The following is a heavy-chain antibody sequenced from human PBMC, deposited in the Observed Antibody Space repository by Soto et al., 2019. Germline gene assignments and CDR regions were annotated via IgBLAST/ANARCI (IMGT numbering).Heavy chain of an antibody. D-gene: IGHD3-10*01. CDR1: GFTFSSYA. CDR2: ISYDGSNK. V-gene: IGHV3-30-3*01. J-gene: IGHJ5*02. Sequence: GGSLRLSCAASGFTFSSYAMHWVRQAPGKGLEWVAVISYDGSNKYYADNVKGRFTISRDNSKNTLNLQMNSLRAEDTAVYYCAREGVPGPELASSWFDPWGQGTLVTVSS. CDR3: AREGVPGPELASSWFDP.